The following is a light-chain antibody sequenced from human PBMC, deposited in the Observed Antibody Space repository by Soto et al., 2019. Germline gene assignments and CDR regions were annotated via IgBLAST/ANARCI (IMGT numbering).Light chain of an antibody. CDR3: QQANSYPLT. J-gene: IGKJ4*01. CDR1: QGLNST. V-gene: IGKV1-9*01. Sequence: IQLTQSPSFLSASVGDRVTITCRASQGLNSTVAWYQLKPGKAPNLLMYTAFTLQSGVPSRFSGSGSGTEITLTISSLQPEDSATYYCQQANSYPLTFGGGTKVEIK. CDR2: TAF.